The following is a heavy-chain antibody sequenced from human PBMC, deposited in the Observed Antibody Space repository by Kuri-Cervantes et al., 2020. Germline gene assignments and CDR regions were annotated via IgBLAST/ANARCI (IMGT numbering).Heavy chain of an antibody. D-gene: IGHD2-2*01. CDR3: ASEGAVVDHYYYGMDV. CDR2: ISPILGIA. V-gene: IGHV1-69*02. J-gene: IGHJ6*02. CDR1: GGTFSSYT. Sequence: SVKVSCKASGGTFSSYTISWVRQAPGQGLEWMGRISPILGIANYAQKFQGRVTITADKSTSTAYMELSSLRSEDTAVYYCASEGAVVDHYYYGMDVWGQGTTVTVYS.